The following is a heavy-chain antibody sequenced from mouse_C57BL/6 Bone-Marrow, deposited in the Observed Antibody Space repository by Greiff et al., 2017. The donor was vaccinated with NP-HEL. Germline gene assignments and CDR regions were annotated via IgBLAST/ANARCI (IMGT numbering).Heavy chain of an antibody. CDR1: GYSITSGYY. Sequence: ESGPGLVKPSQSLSLTCSVTGYSITSGYYWNWIRQFPGNKLEWMGYISYDGSNNYNPSLKNRISLTRDPSKNQFFLKLNSVTTEDTATYYCARRENGSSSWYFDVWGTGTTVTVSS. V-gene: IGHV3-6*01. J-gene: IGHJ1*03. CDR3: ARRENGSSSWYFDV. D-gene: IGHD1-1*01. CDR2: ISYDGSN.